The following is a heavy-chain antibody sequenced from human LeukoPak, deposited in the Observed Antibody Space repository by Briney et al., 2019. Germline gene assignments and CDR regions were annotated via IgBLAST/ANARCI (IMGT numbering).Heavy chain of an antibody. Sequence: SQTLSLTCTVSGVSLSSDKYYWTWIRQRPGKGLEWIGPIYYSGSTSFNPSLKSRVSMSMDTSKSQFSLKLTSVTAADTAVYYCATPYCGAISCLDVFDVWGQGTVVSVSS. V-gene: IGHV4-31*03. CDR3: ATPYCGAISCLDVFDV. CDR1: GVSLSSDKYY. J-gene: IGHJ3*01. CDR2: IYYSGST. D-gene: IGHD2-21*01.